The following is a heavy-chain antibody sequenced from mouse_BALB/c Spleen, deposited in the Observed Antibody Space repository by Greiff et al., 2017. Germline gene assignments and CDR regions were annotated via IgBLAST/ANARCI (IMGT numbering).Heavy chain of an antibody. CDR2: IRHKANGYTT. J-gene: IGHJ4*01. CDR3: ARGPYYDYDVIYAMDY. V-gene: IGHV7-3*02. Sequence: EVKLMESGGGLVQPGGSLRLSCAPSGFTFTDYYMSWVRQPPGKALEWLGFIRHKANGYTTEYSASVKGRFTIARDNSQSILYLQMNTLRAEDSATYYCARGPYYDYDVIYAMDYWGQGTSVAVSS. CDR1: GFTFTDYY. D-gene: IGHD2-4*01.